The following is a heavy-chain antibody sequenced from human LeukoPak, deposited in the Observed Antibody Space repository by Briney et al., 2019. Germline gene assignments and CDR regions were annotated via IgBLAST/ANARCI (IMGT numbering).Heavy chain of an antibody. CDR1: GYTFTSYD. CDR3: ARAVAGFRNAFDI. D-gene: IGHD6-19*01. Sequence: ASVKVSCKASGYTFTSYDINWVRQATGQGLEWMGWMNPNSCNTGYAQKFQGRVTITRNTSISTAYMELSSLRSEDTAVYYCARAVAGFRNAFDIWGQGTMVTVSS. CDR2: MNPNSCNT. V-gene: IGHV1-8*03. J-gene: IGHJ3*02.